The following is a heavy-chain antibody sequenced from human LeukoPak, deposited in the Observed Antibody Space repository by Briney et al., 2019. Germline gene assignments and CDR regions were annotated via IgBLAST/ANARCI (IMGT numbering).Heavy chain of an antibody. V-gene: IGHV3-30-3*01. CDR3: AKWGDYDVLTGYYVSDY. J-gene: IGHJ4*02. D-gene: IGHD3-9*01. CDR1: GFTFSSYA. CDR2: ISYDGSNK. Sequence: PGGSLRLSCAASGFTFSSYAMHWVRQALGKGLEWVAVISYDGSNKYYADSVKGRFTISRDNSKNTLYLQMNSLRAEDTAVYYCAKWGDYDVLTGYYVSDYWGQGTLVTVSS.